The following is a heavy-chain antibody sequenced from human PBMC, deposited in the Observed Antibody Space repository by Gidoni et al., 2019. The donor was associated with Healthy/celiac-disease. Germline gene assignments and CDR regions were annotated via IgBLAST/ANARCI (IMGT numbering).Heavy chain of an antibody. J-gene: IGHJ4*02. D-gene: IGHD6-19*01. CDR2: ISYDGSNK. Sequence: QVQLVESGGGVVQPGRSLRLSCAASGVTLSSSSMHWVRQAPGKGLEWVAVISYDGSNKYYADSVKGRFTISRDNSKNTLYLQMNSLRAEDTAVYYCAREDSSGWQNYFDYWGQGTLVTVSS. CDR3: AREDSSGWQNYFDY. V-gene: IGHV3-30-3*01. CDR1: GVTLSSSS.